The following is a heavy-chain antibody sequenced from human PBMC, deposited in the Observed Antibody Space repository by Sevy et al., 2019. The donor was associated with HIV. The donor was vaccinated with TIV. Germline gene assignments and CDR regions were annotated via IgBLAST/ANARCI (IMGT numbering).Heavy chain of an antibody. CDR3: ARTPYYGSGSSPLDY. V-gene: IGHV4-34*01. CDR2: INHSGST. Sequence: SETLSLTCAVYGGSFSGYYWSWIRQPPGKGLEWIGEINHSGSTNHNPSLKSRVTISVDTSKNQFSLKLSSVTAADTAVYYCARTPYYGSGSSPLDYWGQGTLVTVSS. CDR1: GGSFSGYY. D-gene: IGHD3-10*01. J-gene: IGHJ4*02.